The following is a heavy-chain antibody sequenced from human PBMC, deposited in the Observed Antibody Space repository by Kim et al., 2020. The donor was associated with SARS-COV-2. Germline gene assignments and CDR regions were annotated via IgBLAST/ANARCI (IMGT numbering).Heavy chain of an antibody. Sequence: SETLSLTCTVSGGSISSSSYYWGWIRQPPGKGLEWIGSIYYSGSTYYNPSLESRVTISVDTSKNQFSLKLSSVTAADTAVYYCARFGYYDSSGSPPDAFDIWGQGTMVTVSS. D-gene: IGHD3-22*01. CDR1: GGSISSSSYY. CDR2: IYYSGST. V-gene: IGHV4-39*01. CDR3: ARFGYYDSSGSPPDAFDI. J-gene: IGHJ3*02.